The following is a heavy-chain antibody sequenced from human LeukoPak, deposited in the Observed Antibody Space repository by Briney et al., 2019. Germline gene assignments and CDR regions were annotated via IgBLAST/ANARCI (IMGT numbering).Heavy chain of an antibody. CDR3: ARDPRTGDLDY. CDR1: GGSISSSSYY. J-gene: IGHJ4*02. CDR2: TYYSGST. V-gene: IGHV4-39*07. Sequence: SETLPLTCTVSGGSISSSSYYWSWIRQPAGKGLEWIGSTYYSGSTYYNPSLKSRVTISVDTSKNQFSLKLSSVTAADTAVYYCARDPRTGDLDYWGQGTLVTVSS. D-gene: IGHD7-27*01.